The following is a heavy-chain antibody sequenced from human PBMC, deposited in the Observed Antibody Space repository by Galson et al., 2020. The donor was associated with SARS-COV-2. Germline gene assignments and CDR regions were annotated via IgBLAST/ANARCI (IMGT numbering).Heavy chain of an antibody. CDR3: AKDGGYSYGSDYYYYGMDV. CDR2: IWYDGSNK. V-gene: IGHV3-33*06. D-gene: IGHD5-18*01. J-gene: IGHJ6*02. Sequence: SYGMHWVRQAPGKGLEWVAVIWYDGSNKYYANSVKGRFTISRDNSKNTLYLQMNSLRAEDTAVYYCAKDGGYSYGSDYYYYGMDVWGQGTTVTVSS. CDR1: SYG.